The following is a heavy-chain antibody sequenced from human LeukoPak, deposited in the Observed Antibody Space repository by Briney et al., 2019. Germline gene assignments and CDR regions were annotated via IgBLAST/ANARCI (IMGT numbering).Heavy chain of an antibody. CDR3: ARDLYCSGGSCYSGVRWFDP. D-gene: IGHD2-15*01. J-gene: IGHJ5*02. CDR2: IYYSGST. Sequence: SETLSLTCTVSGGSISSSSYYWGWIRQPPGKGLEWIGSIYYSGSTYYNPSLKSRVTISVDTSKNQFSLKLSSVTAADTAVYYCARDLYCSGGSCYSGVRWFDPWGQGTLVTVSS. CDR1: GGSISSSSYY. V-gene: IGHV4-39*07.